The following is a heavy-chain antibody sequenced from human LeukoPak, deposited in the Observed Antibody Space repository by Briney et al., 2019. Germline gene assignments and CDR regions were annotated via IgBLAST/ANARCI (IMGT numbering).Heavy chain of an antibody. J-gene: IGHJ4*02. V-gene: IGHV4-59*01. CDR3: ARGDVVPAPFDY. D-gene: IGHD2-2*01. CDR1: GGSISSYY. Sequence: SETLSLTCTVSGGSISSYYWSWIRQPPGKGLEWIEYIYYSGSTNYNPSLKSRVTISVDTSKNQFSLKLSSVTAADTAVYYCARGDVVPAPFDYWGQGTLVTVSS. CDR2: IYYSGST.